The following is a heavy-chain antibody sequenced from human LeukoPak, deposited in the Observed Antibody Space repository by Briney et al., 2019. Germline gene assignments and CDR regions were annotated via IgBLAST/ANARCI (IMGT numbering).Heavy chain of an antibody. Sequence: PGGSLRLSCAASGFTFSNTWMNWVRPAPGKGLEWVGRIQSKTDGGTTEYAAPVKGRFTISRDDSKTTLYLQMNSLKTEDTAVYYCATLTVRGVINIWGQGTLVTVSS. CDR3: ATLTVRGVINI. V-gene: IGHV3-15*01. J-gene: IGHJ4*02. CDR2: IQSKTDGGTT. CDR1: GFTFSNTW. D-gene: IGHD3-10*01.